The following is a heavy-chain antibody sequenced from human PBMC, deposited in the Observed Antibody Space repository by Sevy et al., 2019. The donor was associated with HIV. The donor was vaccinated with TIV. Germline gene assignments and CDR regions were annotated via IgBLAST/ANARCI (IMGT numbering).Heavy chain of an antibody. J-gene: IGHJ4*02. CDR1: GLTFSDYY. D-gene: IGHD3-10*01. V-gene: IGHV3-11*01. CDR3: ARERRYYGSGSLGYYFDY. CDR2: ISSSGSTI. Sequence: GGSLRLSCAASGLTFSDYYMSWIRQAPGKGLEWVSYISSSGSTIYYADSVKGRFTISRDNAKNSLYLQMNSLRAEDTAVYYCARERRYYGSGSLGYYFDYWGQGTLVTVSS.